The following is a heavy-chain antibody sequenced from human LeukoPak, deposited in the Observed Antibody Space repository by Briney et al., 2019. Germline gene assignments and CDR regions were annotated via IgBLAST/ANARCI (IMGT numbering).Heavy chain of an antibody. V-gene: IGHV4-59*08. CDR3: ARPSHYYGSGSPAMDV. Sequence: SETLSLTCTVSGGSISSYYWSWIRQPPGKGLEWIGHIYYSGSYSFNPSLKSRVTISVDASKNQFSLKLTSVTAADTAVYYCARPSHYYGSGSPAMDVWGQGTTVTVSS. D-gene: IGHD3-10*01. CDR2: IYYSGSY. J-gene: IGHJ6*02. CDR1: GGSISSYY.